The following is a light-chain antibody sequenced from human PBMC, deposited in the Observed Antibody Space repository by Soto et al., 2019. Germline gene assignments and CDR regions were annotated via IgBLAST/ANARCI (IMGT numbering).Light chain of an antibody. Sequence: EIVMTQSPASLSVSPGEGATLSCRASQTVASNLAWYQQKPGQAPRLLIHGASTRATGVPARFSGSGSGTDFTLTISSLQSEDFAVYYCQQYHNWPPQYTFGQGTNLQIK. J-gene: IGKJ2*01. V-gene: IGKV3-15*01. CDR1: QTVASN. CDR2: GAS. CDR3: QQYHNWPPQYT.